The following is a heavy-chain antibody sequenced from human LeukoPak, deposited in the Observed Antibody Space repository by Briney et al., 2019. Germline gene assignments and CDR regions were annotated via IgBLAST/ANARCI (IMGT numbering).Heavy chain of an antibody. CDR1: GYTFTSYY. CDR3: ARARRKEMATLYAFDI. D-gene: IGHD5-24*01. V-gene: IGHV1-46*01. Sequence: ASVKVSCKASGYTFTSYYMHWVRQAPGQGLEWMGIINPSGGSTIYAQKFQGRVTMTRDTSTSTVYMELSSLRSEDTAVYYCARARRKEMATLYAFDIWGQGTMVTVSS. CDR2: INPSGGST. J-gene: IGHJ3*02.